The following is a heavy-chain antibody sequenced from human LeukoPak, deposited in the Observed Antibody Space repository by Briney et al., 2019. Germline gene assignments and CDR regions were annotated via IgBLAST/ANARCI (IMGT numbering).Heavy chain of an antibody. CDR3: ARVGATDYDILTGYIPANWFDP. Sequence: SETLSLTCTVSGFSISSDYYWGWIRQPPGKGLEWLGSVSHSGITYYNSSLNSRVTISVDTSNNQFSLKVNSVTAADTAVYYCARVGATDYDILTGYIPANWFDPWGQGTLVTVSS. J-gene: IGHJ5*02. D-gene: IGHD3-9*01. V-gene: IGHV4-38-2*02. CDR2: VSHSGIT. CDR1: GFSISSDYY.